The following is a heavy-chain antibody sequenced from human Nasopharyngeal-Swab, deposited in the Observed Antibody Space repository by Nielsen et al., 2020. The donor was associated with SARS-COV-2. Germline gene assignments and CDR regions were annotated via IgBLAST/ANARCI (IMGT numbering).Heavy chain of an antibody. CDR1: GYSFTSYW. Sequence: GASLQISWKCSGYSFTSYWIGWVRQMPGKGLEWMGIIYPGDSDTRYSPSFQGQVTIPADKSISTAYLQWSSLKASDTAMYYCARLATVTTNYYYYGMDVWGQGTTVTVSS. J-gene: IGHJ6*02. CDR3: ARLATVTTNYYYYGMDV. D-gene: IGHD4-11*01. V-gene: IGHV5-51*01. CDR2: IYPGDSDT.